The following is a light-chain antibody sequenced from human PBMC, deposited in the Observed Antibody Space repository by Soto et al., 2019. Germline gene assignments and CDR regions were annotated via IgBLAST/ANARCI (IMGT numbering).Light chain of an antibody. V-gene: IGKV3-20*01. Sequence: IVLTRSAATLSLAQRARATLSCGASQSVSSSYLAWYQQKPGQAPRLLIYGASSRATGIPDKFSGSGSGTDFALTIDGLEPGDFAVYYCQQYGYSPITFGQGTRLEIK. CDR2: GAS. J-gene: IGKJ5*01. CDR1: QSVSSSY. CDR3: QQYGYSPIT.